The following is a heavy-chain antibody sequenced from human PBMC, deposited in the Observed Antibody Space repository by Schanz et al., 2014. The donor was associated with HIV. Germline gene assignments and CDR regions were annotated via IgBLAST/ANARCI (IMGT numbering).Heavy chain of an antibody. CDR2: IWFDGSNK. CDR1: GFNFNSYG. J-gene: IGHJ4*02. Sequence: QVHLVESGGGVVQPGRSLRLSCAASGFNFNSYGMHWVRQAPGKGLEWVAIIWFDGSNKYYADSVRGRFTISRDNSKNTLYLQMNSLRAEDTAVYYCVRGLLFQGFFDSWGQGALVTVSS. D-gene: IGHD3-10*01. CDR3: VRGLLFQGFFDS. V-gene: IGHV3-33*08.